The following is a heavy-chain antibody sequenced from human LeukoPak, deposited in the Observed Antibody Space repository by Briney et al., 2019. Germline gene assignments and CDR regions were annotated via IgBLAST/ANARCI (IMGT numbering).Heavy chain of an antibody. Sequence: GGSLRLSCAASGFTVSNNYMSWVRQAPGKGLEWVSVIYRSGSAYYADSVKGRFTISRDNSKNTLYLQMNSLRAEDTAVYYCAKPRVWFGEYDYWGQGTLVTVSS. CDR3: AKPRVWFGEYDY. V-gene: IGHV3-53*01. CDR1: GFTVSNNY. J-gene: IGHJ4*02. CDR2: IYRSGSA. D-gene: IGHD3-10*01.